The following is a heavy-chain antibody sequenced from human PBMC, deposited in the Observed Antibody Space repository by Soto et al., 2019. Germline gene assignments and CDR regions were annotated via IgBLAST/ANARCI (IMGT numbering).Heavy chain of an antibody. J-gene: IGHJ4*02. Sequence: EVQLVESGGGLVKPGGSLRLSCAASGFTFSDVWMTWVRQAPGKGLEWVGRVKSKTDGGTVDYVAPVKGRFIISIDDSRSKVSLQMDSLKIADTAVYYCMSPSGGGRTVDYWGQGTLVTVSS. D-gene: IGHD3-16*01. CDR2: VKSKTDGGTV. CDR1: GFTFSDVW. V-gene: IGHV3-15*01. CDR3: MSPSGGGRTVDY.